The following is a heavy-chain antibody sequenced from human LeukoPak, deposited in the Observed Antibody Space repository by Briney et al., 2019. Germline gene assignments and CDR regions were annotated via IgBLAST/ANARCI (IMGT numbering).Heavy chain of an antibody. D-gene: IGHD5-18*01. CDR1: GGSINSYY. J-gene: IGHJ4*02. CDR3: ARSGYSYDLHFDY. CDR2: IYYSGST. Sequence: SETLSLTCTASGGSINSYYWSWIRQPPGKGLEWIGYIYYSGSTNYNPSLKSRVTISVDTSKNQFSLKLSSVTAADTAVYYCARSGYSYDLHFDYWGQGTLVTVSS. V-gene: IGHV4-59*08.